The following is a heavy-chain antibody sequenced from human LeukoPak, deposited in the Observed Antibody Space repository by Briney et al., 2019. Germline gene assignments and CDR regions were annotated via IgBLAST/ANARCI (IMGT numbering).Heavy chain of an antibody. J-gene: IGHJ3*02. CDR3: ARPVKFGVLYAFDI. D-gene: IGHD2-8*01. CDR2: IIPIFGTA. CDR1: GGTFSSYA. V-gene: IGHV1-69*06. Sequence: ASVKVSCKASGGTFSSYAISWVRQAPGQGLEWMGGIIPIFGTANYAQKFQGRVTITADKSTSTAYLQWSSLKASDTAMYYCARPVKFGVLYAFDIWGQGTMVTVSS.